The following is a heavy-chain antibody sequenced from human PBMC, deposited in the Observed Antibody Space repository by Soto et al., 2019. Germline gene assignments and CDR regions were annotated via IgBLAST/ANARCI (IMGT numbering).Heavy chain of an antibody. Sequence: GGSLRLSCAASGFTFSNAWMSWVRQAPGKGLEWVGRIKSKTDGGTTDYAAPVKGRFTISRDDSKNTLYLQMNSLKTEDTAVYYCTTVFWSGYYVGNYYYGMDVWGQGTTVTVS. D-gene: IGHD3-3*01. J-gene: IGHJ6*02. CDR3: TTVFWSGYYVGNYYYGMDV. V-gene: IGHV3-15*01. CDR2: IKSKTDGGTT. CDR1: GFTFSNAW.